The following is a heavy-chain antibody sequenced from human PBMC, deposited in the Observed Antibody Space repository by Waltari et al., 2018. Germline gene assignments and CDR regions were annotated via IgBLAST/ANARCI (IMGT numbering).Heavy chain of an antibody. V-gene: IGHV3-53*01. D-gene: IGHD2-15*01. J-gene: IGHJ4*02. CDR1: GFTVSSNY. CDR3: AGARRVAATPFGG. Sequence: EVQLVESGGGLIQPGGSLRLSCAASGFTVSSNYMSWVRQAPGKGLEWVSVIYSGGSTYYVDCGKGRFTISRDNSKNTLYVKMNSLRAEDTAVYYCAGARRVAATPFGGWGQGTLVTVSS. CDR2: IYSGGST.